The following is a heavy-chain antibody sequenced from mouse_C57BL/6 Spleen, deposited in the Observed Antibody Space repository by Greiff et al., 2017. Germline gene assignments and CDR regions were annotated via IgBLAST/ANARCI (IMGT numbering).Heavy chain of an antibody. CDR1: GYTFTDYC. CDR2: INPNNGGT. J-gene: IGHJ4*01. CDR3: ARNGYYAMDY. Sequence: EVQLQQSGPELVKPGASVKISCKASGYTFTDYCMNWVKQSHGKSLEWIGDINPNNGGTSYNQKFKGKATLTVDKSSSTAYMELRSLTSEDSAVYYCARNGYYAMDYWGQGTSVTVSS. V-gene: IGHV1-26*01.